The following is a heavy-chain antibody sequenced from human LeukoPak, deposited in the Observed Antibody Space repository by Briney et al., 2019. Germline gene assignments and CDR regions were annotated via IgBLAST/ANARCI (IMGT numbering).Heavy chain of an antibody. D-gene: IGHD1-26*01. CDR3: ARGPLIAGIVGAKSDAFDI. J-gene: IGHJ3*02. CDR1: GYTFTSYG. V-gene: IGHV1-18*01. Sequence: GASVTVSCKASGYTFTSYGISWVRQAPGQGLEWMGWISAYNGNTNYAQKFQGRVTITADESTSTAYMELSSLRSEDTAVYYCARGPLIAGIVGAKSDAFDIWGQGTMVTVSS. CDR2: ISAYNGNT.